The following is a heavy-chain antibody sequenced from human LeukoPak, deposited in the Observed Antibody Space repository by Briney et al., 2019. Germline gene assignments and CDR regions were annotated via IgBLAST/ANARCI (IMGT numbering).Heavy chain of an antibody. V-gene: IGHV1-18*01. CDR1: GYTFTSHG. D-gene: IGHD3-22*01. Sequence: ASVKVSCKASGYTFTSHGISWVRQAPGQGLEWMGWISTYNGNTNYAQKLQGRVSMTTDTSTSTAYMELRSLRSDDTAVYYCARYYDSSGYHDYWGQGTLVTVSS. CDR2: ISTYNGNT. J-gene: IGHJ4*02. CDR3: ARYYDSSGYHDY.